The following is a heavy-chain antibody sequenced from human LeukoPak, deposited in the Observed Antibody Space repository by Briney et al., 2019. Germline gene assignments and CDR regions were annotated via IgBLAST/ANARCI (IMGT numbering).Heavy chain of an antibody. Sequence: GGSQRLSCAASGFSFSNYDIHWVRQATGKGLEWVSGIGTASDPYYAGSVKGRFTISRENARNSLYLQMNSLRAGDTAVYYCARGSAVVGATGYYNGMDVWGQGTAVTVSS. CDR1: GFSFSNYD. CDR3: ARGSAVVGATGYYNGMDV. D-gene: IGHD1-26*01. V-gene: IGHV3-13*05. CDR2: IGTASDP. J-gene: IGHJ6*02.